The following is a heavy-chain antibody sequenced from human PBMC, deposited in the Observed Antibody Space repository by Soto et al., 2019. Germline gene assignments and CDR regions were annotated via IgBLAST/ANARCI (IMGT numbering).Heavy chain of an antibody. CDR3: ARIGELSGGPFDY. CDR2: IIPIFGTA. CDR1: GGTFSSYA. D-gene: IGHD7-27*01. Sequence: SVKVSCKASGGTFSSYAISWVRQAPGQGLEWMGGIIPIFGTANYAQKFQGRVTITADESTSTAYMELSSLRSEDTAVYYCARIGELSGGPFDYWGQGTLVTVSS. V-gene: IGHV1-69*13. J-gene: IGHJ4*02.